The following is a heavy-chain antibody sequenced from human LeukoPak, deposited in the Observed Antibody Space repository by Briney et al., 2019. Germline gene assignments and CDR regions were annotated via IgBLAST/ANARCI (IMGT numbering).Heavy chain of an antibody. CDR1: GGSIGGHY. J-gene: IGHJ6*02. V-gene: IGHV3-11*04. CDR2: ISGSGSTL. Sequence: LSLTCSVSGGSIGGHYWNWVRQAPGKGLEWGSYISGSGSTLYYADSVKGRFTISRDNAKNSPYLQMNSLRGEDTAVYYCARSLSWSYFGVDVWGPGTTVTVPS. CDR3: ARSLSWSYFGVDV. D-gene: IGHD3-3*01.